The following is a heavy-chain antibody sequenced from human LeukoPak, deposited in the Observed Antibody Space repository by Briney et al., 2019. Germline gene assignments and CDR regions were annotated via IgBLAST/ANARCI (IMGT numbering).Heavy chain of an antibody. V-gene: IGHV1-69*05. J-gene: IGHJ4*02. D-gene: IGHD6-13*01. Sequence: SVKVSCKASGGTFSSYAISWVRQAPGQGLEWMGGIIPIFGTANYAQKFQGRVTSTTDESTSTAYMELSSLRSEDTAVYYCARDLRYSSWGFDYWGQGTLVTVSS. CDR3: ARDLRYSSWGFDY. CDR2: IIPIFGTA. CDR1: GGTFSSYA.